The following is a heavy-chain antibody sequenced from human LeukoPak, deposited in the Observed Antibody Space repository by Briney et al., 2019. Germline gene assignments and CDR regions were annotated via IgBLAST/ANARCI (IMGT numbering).Heavy chain of an antibody. V-gene: IGHV1-46*01. CDR2: INPSGGST. CDR3: ARSSSWYYMDV. CDR1: GYTFTSYY. J-gene: IGHJ6*03. Sequence: ASVKVSCKTSGYTFTSYYMYWVRQAPGQGLEWMGIINPSGGSTTYAQKFQGRVTMTRDMSTSTVYMELGSLRSEDTAVYYCARSSSWYYMDVWGKGTTVTVSS. D-gene: IGHD6-13*01.